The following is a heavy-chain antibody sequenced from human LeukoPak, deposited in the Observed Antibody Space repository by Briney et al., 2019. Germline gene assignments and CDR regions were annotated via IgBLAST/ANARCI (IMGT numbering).Heavy chain of an antibody. CDR2: ISGSGDST. CDR3: ANDVLPNGGRTAVANWFDS. D-gene: IGHD6-19*01. Sequence: GGSLSLSCAASGFTFSYYAMSWLRPAPGKGLEWGLGISGSGDSTYYADFVKGRFTVSKDKSKNTLHLQMSSLRVEDTAVYYCANDVLPNGGRTAVANWFDSWGQGTLVTVSS. CDR1: GFTFSYYA. V-gene: IGHV3-23*01. J-gene: IGHJ5*01.